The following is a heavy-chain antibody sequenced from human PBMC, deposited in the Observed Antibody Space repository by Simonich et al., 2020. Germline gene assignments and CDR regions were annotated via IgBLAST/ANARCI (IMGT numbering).Heavy chain of an antibody. CDR2: NTHSGST. CDR1: GGSFSGYY. CDR3: ARPLGIVWAFDI. D-gene: IGHD3-16*01. Sequence: QVQLQQWGAGLLKPSETLSLTCAVYGGSFSGYYWSWIRQPPGKGLEWIGENTHSGSTNYNPSLKSRVTISVDTSKNQFSLELSSVTAADTAVYYCARPLGIVWAFDIWGQGTMVTVSS. J-gene: IGHJ3*02. V-gene: IGHV4-34*01.